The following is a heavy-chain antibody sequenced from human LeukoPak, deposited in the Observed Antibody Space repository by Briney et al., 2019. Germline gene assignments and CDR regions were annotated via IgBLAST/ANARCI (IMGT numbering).Heavy chain of an antibody. CDR2: INHSGST. Sequence: SETLSLTCAVYGGSFSGYYWSWIRQPPGKGLEWIGEINHSGSTNYNPSLKSRVTISVDTSKNQFSLKLSSVTAADTAVYYCARLADDSSSWRLFDYWGQGTLVTVSS. J-gene: IGHJ4*02. CDR1: GGSFSGYY. CDR3: ARLADDSSSWRLFDY. D-gene: IGHD6-13*01. V-gene: IGHV4-34*01.